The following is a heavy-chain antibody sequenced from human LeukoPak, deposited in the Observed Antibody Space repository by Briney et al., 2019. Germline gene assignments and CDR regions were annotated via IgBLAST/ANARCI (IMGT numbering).Heavy chain of an antibody. J-gene: IGHJ4*02. CDR2: INHSGST. CDR1: GGSFSGYY. V-gene: IGHV4-34*01. CDR3: ARHRRFIDY. Sequence: PSETLSLTCAVYGGSFSGYYWSWIRQPPGKGLEWIGEINHSGSTNYNPSLKSRVTISVDTSKNQFSLKLSSVTAADTAVYYCARHRRFIDYWGQGTLVTASS.